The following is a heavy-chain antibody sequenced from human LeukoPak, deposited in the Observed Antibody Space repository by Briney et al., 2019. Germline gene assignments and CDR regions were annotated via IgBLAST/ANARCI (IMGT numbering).Heavy chain of an antibody. CDR3: ARDFFHSSDSRPFDY. CDR2: IFSRSESI. J-gene: IGHJ4*02. D-gene: IGHD3-22*01. Sequence: GGSLRLSCAASGFTFGAYTINWVRQAPGKGPEWVSCIFSRSESILYADSVKGRFTISRDNAKNSLYLQMDSLRVEDTAVYYCARDFFHSSDSRPFDYWGQGTLVTVSS. CDR1: GFTFGAYT. V-gene: IGHV3-21*01.